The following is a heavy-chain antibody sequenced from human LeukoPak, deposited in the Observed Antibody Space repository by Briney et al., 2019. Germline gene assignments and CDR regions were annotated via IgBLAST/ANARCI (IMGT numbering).Heavy chain of an antibody. D-gene: IGHD3-10*01. CDR1: GFTFSSYD. V-gene: IGHV3-13*01. CDR2: IGTAGDT. CDR3: ARGGYGSESYYYYYGMDV. J-gene: IGHJ6*02. Sequence: TGGSLRLSCAASGFTFSSYDMHWVRQATGKGLEWVSAIGTAGDTYYPGSVKGRFTISRENAKNSLYLQMNSLRAGDTAVYYCARGGYGSESYYYYYGMDVWGQGTTVTVSS.